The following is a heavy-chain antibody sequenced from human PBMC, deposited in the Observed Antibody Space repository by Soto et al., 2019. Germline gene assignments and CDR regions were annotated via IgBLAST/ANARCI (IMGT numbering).Heavy chain of an antibody. V-gene: IGHV4-4*07. Sequence: QLQLQESGPGLVKPSETVSLTCTVSGDSITSYDWSWMRQPAGKGLEWIGRMFASGSTNYNPSLRSRVPLSIARAKKQFSLKLNSVTAADTAVYFCARGRYNTGSSIPYFDNWGQGTLVTVSS. J-gene: IGHJ4*02. CDR2: MFASGST. CDR3: ARGRYNTGSSIPYFDN. D-gene: IGHD6-6*01. CDR1: GDSITSYD.